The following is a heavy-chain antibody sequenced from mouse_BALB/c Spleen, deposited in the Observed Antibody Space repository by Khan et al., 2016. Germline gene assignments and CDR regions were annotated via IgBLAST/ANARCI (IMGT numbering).Heavy chain of an antibody. CDR2: ISYSGRT. J-gene: IGHJ4*01. Sequence: EVQLQESGPGLVKPSQSLSLTCTATGHSITSDYVWNWIRQFPGNKLEWMGYISYSGRTSYNPSLKSRISITRDTSNNQSFLQLNSVTSEDTAIYYGARSDYGSKVAVENWVQGTSVTVSS. D-gene: IGHD1-1*01. CDR1: GHSITSDYV. CDR3: ARSDYGSKVAVEN. V-gene: IGHV3-2*02.